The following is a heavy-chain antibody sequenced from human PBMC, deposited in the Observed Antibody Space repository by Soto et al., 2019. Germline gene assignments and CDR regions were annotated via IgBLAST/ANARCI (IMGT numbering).Heavy chain of an antibody. CDR1: GFNFSSYA. CDR2: ISYTGIDK. V-gene: IGHV3-30-3*01. CDR3: ARGGHHNWIDGDWFDP. Sequence: GGSLRLSCATSGFNFSSYAMHWVRQAPGKGLEWVAVISYTGIDKFYADSVKGRFTISRDNTKNTLHLQMNSLRAEDTAVYFCARGGHHNWIDGDWFDPWGQGTLVTVSS. J-gene: IGHJ5*02. D-gene: IGHD1-20*01.